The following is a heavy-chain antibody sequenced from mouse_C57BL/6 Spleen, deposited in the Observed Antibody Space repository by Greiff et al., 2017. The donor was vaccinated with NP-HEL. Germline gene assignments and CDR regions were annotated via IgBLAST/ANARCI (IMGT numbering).Heavy chain of an antibody. CDR1: GFSLTSYA. D-gene: IGHD2-2*01. CDR2: IGTGGGT. Sequence: QVQLMESGPGLVAPSQSLSITCTVSGFSLTSYAISWVRQPPGKGLGWLGVIGTGGGTNYNSALKSRLSISKDNSKSQVFLKMNSLQTDDTARYYCARYWFSLYYFDYWGQGTTLTVSS. CDR3: ARYWFSLYYFDY. J-gene: IGHJ2*01. V-gene: IGHV2-9-1*01.